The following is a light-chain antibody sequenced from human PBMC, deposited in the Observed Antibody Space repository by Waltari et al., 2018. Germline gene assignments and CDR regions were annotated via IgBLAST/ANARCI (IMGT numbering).Light chain of an antibody. J-gene: IGKJ1*01. CDR3: QKYGRLPAT. V-gene: IGKV3-20*01. CDR2: DAS. Sequence: SCRASESVGRTVAGYQQLPGQAPRLLIYDASTRATGIPDRFSATGSGTDFSLTISRLEPEAFAVYYCQKYGRLPATFGRGTTVEIK. CDR1: ESVGRTV.